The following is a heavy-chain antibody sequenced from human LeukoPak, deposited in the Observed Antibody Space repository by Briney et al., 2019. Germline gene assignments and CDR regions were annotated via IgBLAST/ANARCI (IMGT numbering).Heavy chain of an antibody. CDR3: ARHVYASYYYDSSGPEFDY. D-gene: IGHD3-22*01. CDR2: IYYSGST. CDR1: GGSISSSSVY. V-gene: IGHV4-39*01. Sequence: SETLSLTCTVSGGSISSSSVYWGWIRQPPGKGLEWIGSIYYSGSTYYNPSLKSRVTISVDTSKNQFSLKLSSVTAADTAVYYCARHVYASYYYDSSGPEFDYWGQGTLVTVSS. J-gene: IGHJ4*02.